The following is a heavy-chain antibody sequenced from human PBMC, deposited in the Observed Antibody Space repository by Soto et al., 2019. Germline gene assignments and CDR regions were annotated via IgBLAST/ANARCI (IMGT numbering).Heavy chain of an antibody. CDR2: INGDGTDT. D-gene: IGHD3-16*01. J-gene: IGHJ4*02. CDR1: GFTFSMYW. V-gene: IGHV3-74*03. Sequence: WGSLRLSCAASGFTFSMYWMHWVRQAPGKGLLWVSRINGDGTDTTYADSVEGRFTISRDNAKNTVYLQMNGLRAEDTAVYYCAREVGRGSGSYYLDYWGQETLVTVSS. CDR3: AREVGRGSGSYYLDY.